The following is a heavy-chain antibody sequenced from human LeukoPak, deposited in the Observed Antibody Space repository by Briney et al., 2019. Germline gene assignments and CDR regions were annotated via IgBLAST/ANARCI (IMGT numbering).Heavy chain of an antibody. J-gene: IGHJ3*02. CDR2: ISWNSGSI. V-gene: IGHV3-9*01. D-gene: IGHD6-19*01. CDR1: GFTFDDYA. CDR3: AKDTKAVAGSNDAFDI. Sequence: PGGSLRLSCAASGFTFDDYAMHWVRQAPGKGLEWVSGISWNSGSIGYADSVKGRFTISRDNAKNSLYLQMNSLRAEDTALYYCAKDTKAVAGSNDAFDIWGQGTMATVSS.